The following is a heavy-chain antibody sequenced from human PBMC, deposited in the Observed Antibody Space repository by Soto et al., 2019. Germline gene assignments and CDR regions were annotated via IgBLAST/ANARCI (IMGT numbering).Heavy chain of an antibody. D-gene: IGHD2-2*01. CDR3: ARHVPAAGYYYGMDV. J-gene: IGHJ6*02. Sequence: QVQLVQSGAGGRKPGSWGKVSGRASGAPFGSYAFAWWRQAPGQGLGGMGGIIPIFGPANYAQKFQGRVTITADESTSTAYMELSSLRSEDTAVYYCARHVPAAGYYYGMDVWGQGTTVTVSS. V-gene: IGHV1-69*12. CDR1: GAPFGSYA. CDR2: IIPIFGPA.